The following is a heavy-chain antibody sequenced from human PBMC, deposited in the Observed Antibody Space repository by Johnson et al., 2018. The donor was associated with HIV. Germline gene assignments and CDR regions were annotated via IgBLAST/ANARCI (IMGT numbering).Heavy chain of an antibody. V-gene: IGHV3-11*04. CDR1: GFTFSDYY. J-gene: IGHJ3*02. Sequence: QMQLVESGGGLVKPGGSLRLSCAASGFTFSDYYMSWIRQAPGKGLEWVSYISSSGSTIYYADSVKGRFTISRDNSKNTLYLQMGSLRAEDIAVYYCARGGITFGGVIAPGAFDIWGQGTMVTVSS. CDR2: ISSSGSTI. D-gene: IGHD3-16*02. CDR3: ARGGITFGGVIAPGAFDI.